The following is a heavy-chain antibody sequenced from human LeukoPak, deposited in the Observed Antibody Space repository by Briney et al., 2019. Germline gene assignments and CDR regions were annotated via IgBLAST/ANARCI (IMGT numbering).Heavy chain of an antibody. V-gene: IGHV4-39*07. CDR2: IYTSGST. D-gene: IGHD3-22*01. J-gene: IGHJ4*02. CDR1: RGSISSSNYY. Sequence: SETLSLTCTVSRGSISSSNYYWGWIRQSPGMGLDWIGSIYTSGSTNYNPSLKSRVTISGDTSRNQFSLRLSSVTAADTAVYYCARASYSYDINGWVPFDYWGQGTLVTVSS. CDR3: ARASYSYDINGWVPFDY.